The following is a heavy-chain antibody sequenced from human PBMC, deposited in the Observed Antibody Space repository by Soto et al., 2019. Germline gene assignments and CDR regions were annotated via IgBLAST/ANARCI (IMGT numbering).Heavy chain of an antibody. J-gene: IGHJ4*02. CDR1: GGSISSSNW. CDR3: AREQQGPHKFDY. D-gene: IGHD1-1*01. V-gene: IGHV4-4*02. Sequence: SETLSLTCAVSGGSISSSNWWSWVRQPPGKGLEWIGEIYHSGSTNYNPSLKSRVTISVDKSKNQFSLQLSSVTAADTAVYYCAREQQGPHKFDYWGQGTLVTVPS. CDR2: IYHSGST.